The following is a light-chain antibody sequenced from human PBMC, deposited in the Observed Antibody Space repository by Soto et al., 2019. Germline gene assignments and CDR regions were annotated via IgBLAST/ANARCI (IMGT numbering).Light chain of an antibody. CDR2: GAS. CDR1: QSVSSN. Sequence: EIVMTQSPATLSVSPGERATLSCRASQSVSSNLAWSQQKPGQAPRLLIYGASTRATGIPARFSGSGSGTEFTLTISSLQSEDFAVYHCQQYNNWPQTFGQGTKVEIK. V-gene: IGKV3-15*01. CDR3: QQYNNWPQT. J-gene: IGKJ1*01.